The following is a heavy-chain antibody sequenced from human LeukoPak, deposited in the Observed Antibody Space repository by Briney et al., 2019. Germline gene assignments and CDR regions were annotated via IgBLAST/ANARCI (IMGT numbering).Heavy chain of an antibody. CDR1: GGSISSYY. V-gene: IGHV4-59*08. D-gene: IGHD1-1*01. Sequence: SETLSLTCTVSGGSISSYYWSWIRQPPGKGLEWIGYIYYSGSTNYNPSLKSRVTISVDTSKNQFSLKLSSVTAADTAVYYCASYHPTTYYYGMDVWGQGTTVTVSS. J-gene: IGHJ6*02. CDR3: ASYHPTTYYYGMDV. CDR2: IYYSGST.